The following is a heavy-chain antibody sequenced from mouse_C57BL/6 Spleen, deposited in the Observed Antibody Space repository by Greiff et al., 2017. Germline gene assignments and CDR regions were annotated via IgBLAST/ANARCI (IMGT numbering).Heavy chain of an antibody. D-gene: IGHD2-4*01. CDR3: AMYDYDVYYFDY. CDR1: GYSITSGYY. Sequence: DVQLQESGPGLVKPSQSLSLTCSVTGYSITSGYYWNWIRQFPGNKLEWMGYISYDGSNNYNPSLKNRISITRDTSKNQFFLKLNSVTTEDTATYYCAMYDYDVYYFDYRRHGATLTVSS. CDR2: ISYDGSN. J-gene: IGHJ2*01. V-gene: IGHV3-6*01.